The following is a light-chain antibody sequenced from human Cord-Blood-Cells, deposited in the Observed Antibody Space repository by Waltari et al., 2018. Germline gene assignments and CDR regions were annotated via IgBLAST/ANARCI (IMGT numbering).Light chain of an antibody. CDR3: QSYDSSLSGV. CDR2: DVS. CDR1: SSDVGGYNY. J-gene: IGLJ3*02. V-gene: IGLV2-14*01. Sequence: QSALTQPASVSGSPGQSLTISCTGTSSDVGGYNYVSWYQPHPGKAPILMIYDVSNRPSGVSNRFSCSKSGTSASLAITGLQAGDEADYYCQSYDSSLSGVFGGGTKLTVL.